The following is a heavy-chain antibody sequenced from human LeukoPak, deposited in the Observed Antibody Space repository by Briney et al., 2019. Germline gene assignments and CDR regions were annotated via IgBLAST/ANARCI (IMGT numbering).Heavy chain of an antibody. CDR1: GGSINSYY. D-gene: IGHD6-19*01. Sequence: PSETLSLTCTVSGGSINSYYWSWLRQPPGKGLEWVGYIYYSGSTNYNPSLKSRVTISVDTSKNQFSLKLSSVTAADTAVYYCARQGGYSSGWSYWGQGTLVTVSS. CDR3: ARQGGYSSGWSY. CDR2: IYYSGST. J-gene: IGHJ4*02. V-gene: IGHV4-59*08.